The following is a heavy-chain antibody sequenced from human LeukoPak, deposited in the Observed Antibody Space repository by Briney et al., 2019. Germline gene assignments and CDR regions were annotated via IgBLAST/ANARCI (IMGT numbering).Heavy chain of an antibody. J-gene: IGHJ4*02. Sequence: EPGGSLRLSCAASGFTFSTYAMSWVRQAPGKGLEWVSIITSSGGSTNYADSAKGRFTISRDNSKNTLYLQMNSLKPDDTAVYYCATDVTGGAISFWGQGALVTVSS. V-gene: IGHV3-23*01. CDR1: GFTFSTYA. D-gene: IGHD1-14*01. CDR3: ATDVTGGAISF. CDR2: ITSSGGST.